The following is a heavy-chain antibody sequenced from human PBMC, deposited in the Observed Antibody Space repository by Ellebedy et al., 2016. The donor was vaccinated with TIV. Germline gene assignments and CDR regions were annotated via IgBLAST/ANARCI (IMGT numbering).Heavy chain of an antibody. D-gene: IGHD4-23*01. CDR2: IPESGGNT. CDR1: GLTVSSHA. CDR3: ARDPVGVGPAFDV. J-gene: IGHJ3*01. V-gene: IGHV3-23*01. Sequence: GESLKISCAASGLTVSSHAISWVRQAPGKGLEWVPSIPESGGNTYYADSVKGRFTISSDNSKDTRFLQMNSLSAEDTAIYFCARDPVGVGPAFDVWGQGTMVTVSS.